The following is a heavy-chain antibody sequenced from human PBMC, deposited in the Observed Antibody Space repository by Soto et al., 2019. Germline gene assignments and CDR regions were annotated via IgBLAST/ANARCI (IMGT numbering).Heavy chain of an antibody. J-gene: IGHJ6*02. CDR3: ARGGYSGYDPYYYYYGMDV. CDR1: GFTFSSYS. V-gene: IGHV3-48*02. D-gene: IGHD5-12*01. Sequence: QPGGSLRLSCAASGFTFSSYSMNWVRQAPGKGLEWVSYISSSSSTIYYADSVKGRFTISRDNAKNSLYLQMNSLRDEDTAVYYCARGGYSGYDPYYYYYGMDVWGQGTTVTVSS. CDR2: ISSSSSTI.